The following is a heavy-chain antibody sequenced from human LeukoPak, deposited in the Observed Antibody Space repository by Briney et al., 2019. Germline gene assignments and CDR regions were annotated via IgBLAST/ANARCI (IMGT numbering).Heavy chain of an antibody. Sequence: GSSVKVSCKASGGTFSSYAISWVRQAPGQGLEWMGGIIPIFGTADYAQKFQGRVTITADESTSTAYMELSSLRSEDTAVYYCARCRSSTSSQRELSFDYWGQGTLVTVSS. CDR1: GGTFSSYA. CDR2: IIPIFGTA. V-gene: IGHV1-69*01. J-gene: IGHJ4*02. D-gene: IGHD2-2*01. CDR3: ARCRSSTSSQRELSFDY.